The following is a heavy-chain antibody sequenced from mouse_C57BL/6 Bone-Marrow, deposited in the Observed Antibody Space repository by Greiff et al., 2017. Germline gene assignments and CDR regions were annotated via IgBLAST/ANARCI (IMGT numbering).Heavy chain of an antibody. CDR2: ISSGCSTI. CDR1: GFTFSDYG. CDR3: ARDGRLLEYLSSFAY. Sequence: EVQLQESGGGLVKPGGSLKLSCAASGFTFSDYGMHWVRQAPEKGLEWVAYISSGCSTIYYADTVKGRFTISRDNAKNTLFLQMTSLRSEDTAMYYGARDGRLLEYLSSFAYWGQGTLVTVSA. J-gene: IGHJ3*01. V-gene: IGHV5-17*01. D-gene: IGHD2-5*01.